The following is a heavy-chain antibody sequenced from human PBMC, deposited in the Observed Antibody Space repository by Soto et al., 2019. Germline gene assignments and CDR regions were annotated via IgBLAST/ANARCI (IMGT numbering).Heavy chain of an antibody. V-gene: IGHV3-21*01. CDR3: ARRGLALPCATRHRFDS. CDR2: ISDSGHYI. D-gene: IGHD6-13*01. CDR1: GFTFSTYG. J-gene: IGHJ5*01. Sequence: PGGSLRLSCAASGFTFSTYGMNWVRQAPGKGLEWLSSISDSGHYIYYADSVKGRFTISRDNAKNSLFLQMNRLRGEDTAVYYCARRGLALPCATRHRFDSWCRGTLVPVSS.